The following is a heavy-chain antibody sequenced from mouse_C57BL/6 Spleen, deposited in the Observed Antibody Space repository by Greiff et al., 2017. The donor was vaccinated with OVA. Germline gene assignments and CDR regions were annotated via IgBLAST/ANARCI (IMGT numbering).Heavy chain of an antibody. CDR3: ARLGWYFDV. CDR1: GYTFTDYY. CDR2: IYPGSGNT. J-gene: IGHJ1*03. V-gene: IGHV1-76*01. D-gene: IGHD4-1*01. Sequence: VQLVESGAELVRPGASVKLSCKASGYTFTDYYINWVKQRPGQGLEWIARIYPGSGNTYYNEKFKGKATLTAEKSSSTAYMQLSSLTSEDSAVYFCARLGWYFDVWGTGTTVTVSS.